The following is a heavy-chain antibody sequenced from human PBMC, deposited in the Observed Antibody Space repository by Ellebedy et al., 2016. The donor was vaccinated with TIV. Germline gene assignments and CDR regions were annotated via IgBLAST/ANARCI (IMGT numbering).Heavy chain of an antibody. J-gene: IGHJ6*02. D-gene: IGHD5-24*01. CDR3: ARVKVATISYYYGMDV. Sequence: PGGSLRLSCAASGFTFSSYSMNWVRQAPGKGLEWVSSISSSSSTIYYADSVKGRFTISRDNSKNTLYLQMNSLRAEDTAVYYCARVKVATISYYYGMDVWGQGTTVTVSS. CDR1: GFTFSSYS. CDR2: ISSSSSTI. V-gene: IGHV3-48*01.